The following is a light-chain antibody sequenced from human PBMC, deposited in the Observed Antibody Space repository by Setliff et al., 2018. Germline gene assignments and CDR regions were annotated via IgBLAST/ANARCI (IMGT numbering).Light chain of an antibody. J-gene: IGLJ1*01. CDR2: DVS. CDR3: CSYTGTSTPYG. CDR1: GSDVGAYKF. V-gene: IGLV2-14*01. Sequence: QSALAQPASLSGSPGQSIAVSCTGSGSDVGAYKFVSCYQQRPGKAPRLMIYDVSNRPSGVSDRFSGSKSGNTASLTISGLQAEDEADYYGCSYTGTSTPYGFGTGTKVTGL.